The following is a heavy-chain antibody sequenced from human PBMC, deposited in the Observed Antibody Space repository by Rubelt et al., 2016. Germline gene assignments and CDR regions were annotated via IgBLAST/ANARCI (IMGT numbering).Heavy chain of an antibody. CDR3: ARMDGGYCSGGSCNWFDP. D-gene: IGHD2-15*01. V-gene: IGHV1-69*04. CDR1: GGTFSSYA. CDR2: IIPILGIA. J-gene: IGHJ5*02. Sequence: QVQLVQSGAEVKKPGSSVKVSCKASGGTFSSYAISWVRQAPGQGLEWMGRIIPILGIANYAQKFQGRVTITADKSTRTADMELSSLRSEDTAVYYCARMDGGYCSGGSCNWFDPWGQGTLVTVSS.